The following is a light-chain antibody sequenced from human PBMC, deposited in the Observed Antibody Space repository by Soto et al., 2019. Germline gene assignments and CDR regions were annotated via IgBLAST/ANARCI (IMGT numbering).Light chain of an antibody. CDR1: TSNIGTNT. V-gene: IGLV1-51*01. CDR2: DNN. J-gene: IGLJ2*01. Sequence: QSVLTQSPSASGTPGQRVSISCSGSTSNIGTNTVSWYQHVPGTAPKLLIYDNNKRPSGIPERFSGSKSGTSATLDITGLQTGDEAVYYCGTWGVSGGVFGGGTKLTVL. CDR3: GTWGVSGGV.